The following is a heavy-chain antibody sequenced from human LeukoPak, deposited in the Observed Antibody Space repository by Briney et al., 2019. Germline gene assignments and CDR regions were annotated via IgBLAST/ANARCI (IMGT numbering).Heavy chain of an antibody. Sequence: ASVKVSCKASGYTFTGYHIHWVRQAPGQGLGWMGWINPNSGVTNYAQKFQGRVTMTRDTSISTAYMELSRLTSDDTAVYYCASRDGPQGAFDYWGQGTLVTVSS. CDR3: ASRDGPQGAFDY. D-gene: IGHD5-24*01. CDR1: GYTFTGYH. CDR2: INPNSGVT. V-gene: IGHV1-2*02. J-gene: IGHJ4*02.